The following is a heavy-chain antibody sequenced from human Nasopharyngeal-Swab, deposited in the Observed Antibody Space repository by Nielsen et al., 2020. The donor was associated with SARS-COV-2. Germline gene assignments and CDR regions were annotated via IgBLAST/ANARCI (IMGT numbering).Heavy chain of an antibody. CDR2: ISGSGGST. J-gene: IGHJ3*02. Sequence: GESLKISCVASGVIFSKYWMHWVRQAPGKGLEWVSAISGSGGSTYYADSVKGRFTISRDNSKNTLYLQMNSLRAEDTAVYYCAKVMGSLGAAFDIWGQGTMVTVSS. V-gene: IGHV3-23*01. D-gene: IGHD7-27*01. CDR3: AKVMGSLGAAFDI. CDR1: GVIFSKYW.